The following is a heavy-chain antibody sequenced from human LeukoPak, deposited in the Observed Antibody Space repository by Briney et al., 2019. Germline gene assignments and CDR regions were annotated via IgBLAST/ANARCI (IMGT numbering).Heavy chain of an antibody. CDR2: MNPHSGNT. CDR3: ASGGGDTATFDY. Sequence: ASVKVSCKASGYTFTSYDINWVRQATGQGLEWMGWMNPHSGNTGYAQKFQGRVTITRNTSISTAYMELSGLRSEDTAVYYCASGGGDTATFDYWGQGTLVTVSS. CDR1: GYTFTSYD. V-gene: IGHV1-8*03. D-gene: IGHD5-18*01. J-gene: IGHJ4*02.